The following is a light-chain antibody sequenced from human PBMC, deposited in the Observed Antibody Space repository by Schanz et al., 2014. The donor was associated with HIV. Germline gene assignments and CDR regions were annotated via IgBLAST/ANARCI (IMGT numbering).Light chain of an antibody. CDR3: QQSYSNPRT. V-gene: IGKV1-39*01. CDR1: QIISTY. J-gene: IGKJ1*01. Sequence: DIQMTQSPSSLSASVGDRVTITCRASQIISTYLNWYQQKPGKAPKLLIYAASTLQSEVPSRFSGSGSGTDFTLTISSLQPEDFATYYCQQSYSNPRTFGQGTKVEIK. CDR2: AAS.